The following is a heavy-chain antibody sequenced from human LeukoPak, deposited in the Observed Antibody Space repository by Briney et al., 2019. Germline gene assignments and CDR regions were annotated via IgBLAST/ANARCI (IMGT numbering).Heavy chain of an antibody. J-gene: IGHJ4*02. CDR1: GFTFSSYA. CDR3: ARDWASYYYGSGSYSDY. D-gene: IGHD3-10*01. CDR2: ISYDGSNK. Sequence: GRSLRLSCAASGFTFSSYAMHWVRQAPGKGLEWVAVISYDGSNKYYADSVKGRFTISRDNSKNTLYLQMNSLRAEDTAVYYCARDWASYYYGSGSYSDYWGQGTLVTVSS. V-gene: IGHV3-30-3*01.